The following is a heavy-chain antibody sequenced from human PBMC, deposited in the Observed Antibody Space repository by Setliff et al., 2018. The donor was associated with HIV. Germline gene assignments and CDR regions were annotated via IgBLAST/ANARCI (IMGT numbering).Heavy chain of an antibody. D-gene: IGHD1-7*01. Sequence: GGSLRLSCAASGFTFSSYAMHWVRQAPGKGLEWVALISYDGTNKYYADSVKGRFTISRDNSKNTLFLQMNSLRVEDTAVYYCARVRITGTTRWFDPWGQGTLVTVSS. J-gene: IGHJ5*02. V-gene: IGHV3-30*04. CDR2: ISYDGTNK. CDR1: GFTFSSYA. CDR3: ARVRITGTTRWFDP.